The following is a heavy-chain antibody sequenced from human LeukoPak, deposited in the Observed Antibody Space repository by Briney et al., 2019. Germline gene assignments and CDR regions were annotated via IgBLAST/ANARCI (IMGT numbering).Heavy chain of an antibody. CDR2: IRSKVYGGTT. CDR3: AKFGSSDSMDV. D-gene: IGHD6-6*01. V-gene: IGHV3-49*04. J-gene: IGHJ6*02. CDR1: GFTFGDYA. Sequence: GGSLRLSCAASGFTFGDYAMSWVRQAPGKGLEWVGFIRSKVYGGTTEYAASAKGRFTISRDDSKSIAYLQMNSLKTEDTAVYYCAKFGSSDSMDVWGQGTTVTVSS.